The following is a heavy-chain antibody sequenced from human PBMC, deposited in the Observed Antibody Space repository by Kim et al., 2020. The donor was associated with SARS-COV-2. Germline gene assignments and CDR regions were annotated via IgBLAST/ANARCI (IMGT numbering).Heavy chain of an antibody. V-gene: IGHV4-34*01. D-gene: IGHD1-1*01. J-gene: IGHJ4*02. Sequence: SETLSLTCAVYGGSFSGYYWSWIRQPPGKGLEWIGEINHSGSTNYNPSLKSRVTISVDTSKNQFSLKLSSVTAADTAVYYCARGRRTGIHYFVYWGQGTLVTVSS. CDR3: ARGRRTGIHYFVY. CDR1: GGSFSGYY. CDR2: INHSGST.